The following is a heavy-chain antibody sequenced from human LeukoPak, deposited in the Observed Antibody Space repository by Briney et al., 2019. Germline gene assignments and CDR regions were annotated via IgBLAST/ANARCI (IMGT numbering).Heavy chain of an antibody. J-gene: IGHJ3*02. CDR3: ARSGGGNAFDI. D-gene: IGHD2-8*02. CDR1: GFTSSSYG. Sequence: GGSLRLSCAASGFTSSSYGMHWVRQAPGKGLEWVAVIWYDGSNKYYADSVKGRFTISRDNSKNTLYLQMNSLRAEDTAVYYCARSGGGNAFDIWGQGTMVTVSS. CDR2: IWYDGSNK. V-gene: IGHV3-33*01.